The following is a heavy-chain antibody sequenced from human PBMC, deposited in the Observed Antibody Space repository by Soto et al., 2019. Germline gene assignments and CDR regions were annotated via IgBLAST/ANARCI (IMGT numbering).Heavy chain of an antibody. CDR2: ISSSSYI. J-gene: IGHJ4*02. D-gene: IGHD6-19*01. CDR3: ARAYPSGWYDY. CDR1: GFTFSSYS. V-gene: IGHV3-21*01. Sequence: GGSLRLSCAASGFTFSSYSMNWVRQAPGKGLEWVSSISSSSYIYYADSVKGRFTISRDNAKNSLYLQMNSLGAEDTAVYYCARAYPSGWYDYWGQGTLVTVSS.